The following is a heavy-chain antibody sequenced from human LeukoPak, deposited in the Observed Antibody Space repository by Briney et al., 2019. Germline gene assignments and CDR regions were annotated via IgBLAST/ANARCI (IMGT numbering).Heavy chain of an antibody. D-gene: IGHD3-22*01. CDR3: AKADYYDSSGYYRTLFDY. V-gene: IGHV3-23*01. CDR2: ISGSGGST. J-gene: IGHJ4*02. CDR1: GFTFSSYA. Sequence: PGGSLRLSCAASGFTFSSYAKSWVRQAPGKGLEWVSAISGSGGSTYYADSVKGRFTISRDNSKNTLYLQMNSLRAEDTAVYYCAKADYYDSSGYYRTLFDYWGQGTLVTVSS.